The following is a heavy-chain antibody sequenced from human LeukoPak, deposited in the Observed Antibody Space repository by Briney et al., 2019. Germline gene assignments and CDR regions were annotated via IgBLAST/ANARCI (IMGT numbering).Heavy chain of an antibody. CDR3: ARGVYIAAAQYGY. D-gene: IGHD6-13*01. CDR1: GGSISSGFYS. Sequence: SETLSLTCAVSGGSISSGFYSWQPPRKGLEWIGHIYHSGRSYYNPPLKSRVTVSIDRSKNQFSLKLSSVTAADTAVYYCARGVYIAAAQYGYWGQGTLVTVSS. J-gene: IGHJ4*02. V-gene: IGHV4-30-2*01. CDR2: IYHSGRS.